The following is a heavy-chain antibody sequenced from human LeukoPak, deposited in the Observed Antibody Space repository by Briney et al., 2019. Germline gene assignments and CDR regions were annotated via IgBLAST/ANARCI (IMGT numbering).Heavy chain of an antibody. CDR3: ARVFFGGYCSSTSCYSGYNWFDP. Sequence: GGSLRLSCAASGFTFSTYSMNWVRQAPGKGLEWVSYISSGSNTIYYADSVKGRFTISRDNAKNSLYLQMNSLRAEDTAVYYCARVFFGGYCSSTSCYSGYNWFDPWGQGTLVTVSS. D-gene: IGHD2-2*02. V-gene: IGHV3-48*04. CDR1: GFTFSTYS. J-gene: IGHJ5*02. CDR2: ISSGSNTI.